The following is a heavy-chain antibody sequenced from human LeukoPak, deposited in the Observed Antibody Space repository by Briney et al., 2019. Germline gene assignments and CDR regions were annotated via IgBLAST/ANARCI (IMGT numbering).Heavy chain of an antibody. Sequence: AGGSLRLSCAASGFTITNYAMSWVRQAPGKGLEWVSGMSGRGVSTYYADSVKGRFTISSDNSKNTLYLQMNSLRAEDTAIYYCAKDCNGGNCYIDYWGQGTLVTVAS. V-gene: IGHV3-23*01. CDR1: GFTITNYA. D-gene: IGHD2-15*01. CDR3: AKDCNGGNCYIDY. CDR2: MSGRGVST. J-gene: IGHJ4*02.